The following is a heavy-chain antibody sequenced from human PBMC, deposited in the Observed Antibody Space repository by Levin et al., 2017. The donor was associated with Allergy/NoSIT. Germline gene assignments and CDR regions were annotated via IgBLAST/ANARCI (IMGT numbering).Heavy chain of an antibody. D-gene: IGHD3-10*01. Sequence: SSETLSLTCAVYGGSFSGYYWSWIRQPPGKGLEWIGEINHSGSTNYNPSLKSRVTISVDTSKNQFSLKLSSVTAADTAVYYCARERGADIGYWGQGTLVTVSS. J-gene: IGHJ4*02. CDR3: ARERGADIGY. CDR1: GGSFSGYY. CDR2: INHSGST. V-gene: IGHV4-34*01.